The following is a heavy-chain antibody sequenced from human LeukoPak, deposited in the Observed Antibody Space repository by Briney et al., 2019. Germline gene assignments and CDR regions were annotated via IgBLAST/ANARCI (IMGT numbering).Heavy chain of an antibody. Sequence: PSETLSLTCTVSGGSISSYYWSWIRQPPGKGLEWIGYIYYSGSTNYNPSLKSRVTISVDTSKSQFSLKLSSVTAADTAVYYCARVGGIVVVPASPYYMDVWGKGTTVTVSS. V-gene: IGHV4-59*01. CDR1: GGSISSYY. D-gene: IGHD2-2*01. CDR2: IYYSGST. J-gene: IGHJ6*03. CDR3: ARVGGIVVVPASPYYMDV.